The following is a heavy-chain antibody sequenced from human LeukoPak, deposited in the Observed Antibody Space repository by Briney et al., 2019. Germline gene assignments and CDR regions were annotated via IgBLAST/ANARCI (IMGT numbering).Heavy chain of an antibody. CDR1: GGTFSSYA. CDR2: IIPIFGTA. V-gene: IGHV1-69*06. Sequence: GASVKVSCKASGGTFSSYAISWVRQAPGQGLEWMGGIIPIFGTANHVQKFQGRVTITAEKSTSTAYMELSSLRSEDTAVYYCARVNSGGLNYYFDYWGQGTLVTVSS. D-gene: IGHD3-10*01. J-gene: IGHJ4*02. CDR3: ARVNSGGLNYYFDY.